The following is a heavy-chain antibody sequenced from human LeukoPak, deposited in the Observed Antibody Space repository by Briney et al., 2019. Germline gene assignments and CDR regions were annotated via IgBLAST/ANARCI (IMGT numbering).Heavy chain of an antibody. V-gene: IGHV3-20*04. D-gene: IGHD2-2*01. Sequence: RSGGSLRLSCAASGFTFSNAWMSWVRQAPGKGLEWVSGINWNGGSTGYADSVKGRFTISRDNAKNSLYLQMNSLRAEDTALYYCARHPPARYYYYYYMDVWGKGTTVTVSS. J-gene: IGHJ6*03. CDR1: GFTFSNAW. CDR3: ARHPPARYYYYYYMDV. CDR2: INWNGGST.